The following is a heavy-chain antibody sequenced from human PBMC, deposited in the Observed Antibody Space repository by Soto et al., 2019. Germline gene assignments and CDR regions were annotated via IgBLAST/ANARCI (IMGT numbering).Heavy chain of an antibody. CDR1: GGSISSGGYY. J-gene: IGHJ6*02. CDR2: IYYRGST. D-gene: IGHD6-13*01. CDR3: ARGIKYSSSSHSGMDV. V-gene: IGHV4-31*03. Sequence: QVQLQESGPGLVKPSQTLSLTCTVSGGSISSGGYYWSWIRQHPGKGLEWIGYIYYRGSTYYNPSLESRVTISGDTSKNQFSLKLSSVTAADTAVYYCARGIKYSSSSHSGMDVWGQGTTVTVSS.